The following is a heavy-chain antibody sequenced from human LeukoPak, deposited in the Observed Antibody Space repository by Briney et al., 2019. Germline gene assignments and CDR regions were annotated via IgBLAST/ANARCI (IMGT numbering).Heavy chain of an antibody. D-gene: IGHD1-26*01. Sequence: GWSLRLSCAASGFTFTSYSMNWVRQAPGKGLEWVSTISGGGGSTYYADSVKGRFTISRDNSKNTLYLQVNSLRAEDTAVYYCAKGGKWDVTPFDYWGQGTLVTVSS. J-gene: IGHJ4*02. CDR3: AKGGKWDVTPFDY. V-gene: IGHV3-23*01. CDR1: GFTFTSYS. CDR2: ISGGGGST.